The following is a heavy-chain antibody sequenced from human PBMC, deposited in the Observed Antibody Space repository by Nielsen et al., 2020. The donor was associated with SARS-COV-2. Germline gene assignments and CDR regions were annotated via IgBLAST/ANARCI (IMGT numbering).Heavy chain of an antibody. D-gene: IGHD5-18*01. CDR3: SRTGRNMVNYYGMDV. CDR1: GFTFSDYY. Sequence: GESLKISCAASGFTFSDYYMSWIRQAPGKGLEWVSYISHSGNYMIYADSVKGRLTISRDNARNSVYVQMNSLRAEDTAVYYCSRTGRNMVNYYGMDVWGQGTTVTVSS. J-gene: IGHJ6*02. CDR2: ISHSGNYM. V-gene: IGHV3-11*03.